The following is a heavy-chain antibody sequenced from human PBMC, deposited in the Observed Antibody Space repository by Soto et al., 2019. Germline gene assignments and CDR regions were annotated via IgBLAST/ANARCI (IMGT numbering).Heavy chain of an antibody. D-gene: IGHD2-2*01. CDR2: IYPGDSDT. CDR1: GYSFTSYW. Sequence: PGESLKISCKGSGYSFTSYWIGWVRQMPGKGLEWMGIIYPGDSDTRYSPSFQGQVTISADKSISTAYLQWSSLKASDTAMYYCARLNDIVVVPADHGGWFDPWGQGTLVTVSS. J-gene: IGHJ5*02. CDR3: ARLNDIVVVPADHGGWFDP. V-gene: IGHV5-51*01.